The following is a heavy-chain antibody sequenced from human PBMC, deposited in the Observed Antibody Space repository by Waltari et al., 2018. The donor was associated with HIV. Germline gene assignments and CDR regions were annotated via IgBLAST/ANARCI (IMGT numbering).Heavy chain of an antibody. Sequence: QVQLQQWGAGLLKPSETLSLTCAVYGGSFSGYYWSWIRQPPGKGLEWIGEINHSGSTNYHPSLKSRVTISVDTSKNQFSLKLSSVTAADTAVYYCARSSSRSLRGVIWHNWFDPWGQGTLVTVSS. J-gene: IGHJ5*02. D-gene: IGHD3-10*01. CDR1: GGSFSGYY. V-gene: IGHV4-34*01. CDR2: INHSGST. CDR3: ARSSSRSLRGVIWHNWFDP.